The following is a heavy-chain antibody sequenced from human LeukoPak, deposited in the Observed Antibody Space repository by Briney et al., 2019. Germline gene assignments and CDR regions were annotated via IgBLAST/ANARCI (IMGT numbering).Heavy chain of an antibody. CDR2: ISSSSSYI. Sequence: GGSLRLSCAASGFTFSSYSMNWVRQAPGKGLEWVSSISSSSSYIYYADPVKGRFTISRDNANNSVFLQMNNLRAEDSAIYYCARGARWAYYFDYWGQGSLVTVSS. CDR1: GFTFSSYS. D-gene: IGHD4-23*01. V-gene: IGHV3-21*04. CDR3: ARGARWAYYFDY. J-gene: IGHJ4*02.